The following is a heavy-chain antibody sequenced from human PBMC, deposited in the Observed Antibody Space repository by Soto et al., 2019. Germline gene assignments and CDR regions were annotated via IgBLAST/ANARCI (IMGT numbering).Heavy chain of an antibody. CDR3: ARGGGFLEWLARLVYAFDI. D-gene: IGHD3-3*01. CDR2: IYYSGST. V-gene: IGHV4-39*01. CDR1: GGSISSSSYY. Sequence: ASETLSLTCTVSGGSISSSSYYWGWIRQPPGKGLEWIGSIYYSGSTYYNPSLKSRVTISVDTSKNQFSLKLSSVTAADTAVYYCARGGGFLEWLARLVYAFDIWGQGTMVTVSS. J-gene: IGHJ3*02.